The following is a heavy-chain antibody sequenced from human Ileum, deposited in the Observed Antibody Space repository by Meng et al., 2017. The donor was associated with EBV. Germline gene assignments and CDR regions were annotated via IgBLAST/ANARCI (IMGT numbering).Heavy chain of an antibody. CDR2: IYSSRTS. V-gene: IGHV4-39*07. D-gene: IGHD6-19*01. CDR3: ASRGLAPFDY. Sequence: LQPEEGDARLEKPEQPLLLTCSVCGGTCSSRKYSWGCSRQPPGKALEWSAIIYSSRTSYYHPSLQRVVRISVTKSKNQVSLNMTSTTAADTVDYYCASRGLAPFDYWGQGTLVTVSS. J-gene: IGHJ4*02. CDR1: GGTCSSRKYS.